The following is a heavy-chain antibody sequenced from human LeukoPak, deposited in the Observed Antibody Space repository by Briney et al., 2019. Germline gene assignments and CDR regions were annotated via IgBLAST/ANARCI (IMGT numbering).Heavy chain of an antibody. CDR1: GFTFSHYS. CDR2: IRFTGSYI. J-gene: IGHJ4*02. CDR3: ARLFNWSLDY. Sequence: GGSLRLSCVASGFTFSHYSMNWVRQAPGKGLEWVSSIRFTGSYIYYADSVKGRFTISRDDAKNLLSLQMISLRAEDTAVYYCARLFNWSLDYWGQGTLVTVSS. V-gene: IGHV3-21*01. D-gene: IGHD1-1*01.